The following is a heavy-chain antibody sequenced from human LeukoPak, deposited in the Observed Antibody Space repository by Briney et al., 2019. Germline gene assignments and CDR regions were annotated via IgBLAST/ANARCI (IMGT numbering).Heavy chain of an antibody. CDR1: GFTFSSYN. CDR2: ISSSSGTI. J-gene: IGHJ4*02. CDR3: ARDLTLLRYFAWLLEGLDY. V-gene: IGHV3-48*01. Sequence: PGGSLKLSCADCGFTFSSYNGNCVRQAPGKGLQWVSYISSSSGTIYYADSVKGRFTISRDNDKNSLYLQMNSLRAEDTAVYYCARDLTLLRYFAWLLEGLDYWGQGTLVTVSS. D-gene: IGHD3-9*01.